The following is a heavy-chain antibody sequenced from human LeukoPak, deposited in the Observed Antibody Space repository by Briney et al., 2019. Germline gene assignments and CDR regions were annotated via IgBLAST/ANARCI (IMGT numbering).Heavy chain of an antibody. V-gene: IGHV4-59*01. CDR3: ARVRYYYDSSGYYPQFDY. CDR1: GGSISSYY. CDR2: IYYSGST. Sequence: SETLSLTCTVSGGSISSYYWSWIRQPPGKGLEWLGYIYYSGSTNHNPSLKSPVTISVDTSKNQFSLKPNSVTAADTAVYYCARVRYYYDSSGYYPQFDYWGQGTLVTVSS. J-gene: IGHJ4*02. D-gene: IGHD3-22*01.